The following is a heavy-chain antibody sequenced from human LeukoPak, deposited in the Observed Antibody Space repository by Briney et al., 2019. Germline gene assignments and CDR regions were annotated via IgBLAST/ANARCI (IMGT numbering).Heavy chain of an antibody. CDR1: GFTFSSYS. CDR2: ISSSSSCI. D-gene: IGHD1-26*01. CDR3: ARDGGWELLTDFDY. V-gene: IGHV3-21*01. Sequence: GGSLRLSCAASGFTFSSYSMNWVRQAPGKGLEWVSSISSSSSCIYYADSVKGRFTISRDNAKNSLYLQMNSLRAEDTAVYYCARDGGWELLTDFDYWGQGTLVTVSS. J-gene: IGHJ4*02.